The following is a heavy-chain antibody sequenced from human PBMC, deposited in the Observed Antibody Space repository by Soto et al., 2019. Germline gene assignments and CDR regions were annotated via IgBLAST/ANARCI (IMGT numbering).Heavy chain of an antibody. CDR3: ARVGHYYGSGSYEYWFDP. D-gene: IGHD3-10*01. Sequence: QVQLVQSGAEVKKPGASVKVSCKASGYTFTSYGIGWVRQAPGQGLEWMGWISAYNGNTNYAQKLQGRVTMTTDTSTSTAYMELRSLRSDDTAVYYCARVGHYYGSGSYEYWFDPWGQGTLVTVSS. CDR1: GYTFTSYG. J-gene: IGHJ5*02. V-gene: IGHV1-18*01. CDR2: ISAYNGNT.